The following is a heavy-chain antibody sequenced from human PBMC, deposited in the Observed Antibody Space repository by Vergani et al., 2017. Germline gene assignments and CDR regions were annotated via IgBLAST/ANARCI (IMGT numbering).Heavy chain of an antibody. J-gene: IGHJ6*02. V-gene: IGHV4-34*01. Sequence: QVQLQQWGGGLLKPSETLSLTCVVNGGSFTSYHWTWIRPSPGEGLEWVGDIDHTGRPDYNPSLKGRLTMSVDKSRNHFSLTLNSVTATDTAIYFCARVNTETNGHLYYSYCMDVWGQGTAVTVS. CDR3: ARVNTETNGHLYYSYCMDV. CDR1: GGSFTSYH. CDR2: IDHTGRP. D-gene: IGHD2-8*01.